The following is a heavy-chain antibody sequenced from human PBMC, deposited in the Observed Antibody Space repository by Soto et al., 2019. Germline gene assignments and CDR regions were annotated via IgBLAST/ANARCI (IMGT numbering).Heavy chain of an antibody. D-gene: IGHD3-10*01. J-gene: IGHJ4*02. CDR3: AKAVDITVRGVPPSDY. CDR1: GFTFNRYG. Sequence: QVQLVESGGGVVQPGRSLRLSCAASGFTFNRYGMHWVRQAPGKGLEWVAVISYDGSNKYYEDSVKGRFTISRDNSKNXLYLQMNSMRPEDTAVYYCAKAVDITVRGVPPSDYWGQGTLLTVSS. CDR2: ISYDGSNK. V-gene: IGHV3-30*18.